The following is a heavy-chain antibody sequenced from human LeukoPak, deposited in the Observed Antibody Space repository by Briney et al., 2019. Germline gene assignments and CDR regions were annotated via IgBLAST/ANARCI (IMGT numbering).Heavy chain of an antibody. V-gene: IGHV1-69*01. CDR3: ASPLFVGGSGYFDY. J-gene: IGHJ4*02. CDR1: GGTFSSYP. CDR2: ITPIFGEA. D-gene: IGHD3-16*01. Sequence: SVKVSCKVSGGTFSSYPISWVRQAPGQGLEWMGEITPIFGEAQNAEKFQGRVTITADESTSTAYMELSSLRSEDTAVYYCASPLFVGGSGYFDYWGQGTLVTVSS.